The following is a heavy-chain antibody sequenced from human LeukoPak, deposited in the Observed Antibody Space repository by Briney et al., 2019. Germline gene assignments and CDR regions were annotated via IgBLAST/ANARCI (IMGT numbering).Heavy chain of an antibody. Sequence: GGSLRLSCAASGFTFSNAWMSWVRQAPGKGLEWVGRIKSKTDGGTTDYAAPVKGRFTISRDDSKNTLYLQMNSLRAEDTAVYYCARGRLLGGKIWFYGMDVWGQGTTVTVSS. CDR1: GFTFSNAW. J-gene: IGHJ6*02. CDR3: ARGRLLGGKIWFYGMDV. V-gene: IGHV3-15*01. CDR2: IKSKTDGGTT. D-gene: IGHD3-10*01.